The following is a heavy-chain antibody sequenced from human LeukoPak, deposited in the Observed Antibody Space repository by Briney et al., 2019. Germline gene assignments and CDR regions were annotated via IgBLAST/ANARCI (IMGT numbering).Heavy chain of an antibody. CDR3: ARDHLGINWFDP. CDR2: IYYSGST. Sequence: SETLSLTCTVSGGSISSGDYYWSWIRQPPGKGLEWIGYIYYSGSTYYNPSLKSRVTISVDTSKNQFSLQLNSVTPEDTAVYYCARDHLGINWFDPWGQGTLVTVSS. J-gene: IGHJ5*02. CDR1: GGSISSGDYY. V-gene: IGHV4-30-4*08. D-gene: IGHD7-27*01.